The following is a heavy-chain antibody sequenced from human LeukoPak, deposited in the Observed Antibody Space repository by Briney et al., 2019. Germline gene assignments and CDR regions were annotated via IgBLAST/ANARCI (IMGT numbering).Heavy chain of an antibody. CDR1: GFTFSSYS. V-gene: IGHV3-48*01. CDR2: ISSSSSTI. CDR3: ARDARYSSGWAHYYYMDV. Sequence: GGSLRLSCAASGFTFSSYSMNWVRQAPGKGLEWVSYISSSSSTIYYADSVKGRFTISRDNAKNSLYLQMNSLRAEDTAVYYCARDARYSSGWAHYYYMDVWGKGTTVTISS. D-gene: IGHD6-19*01. J-gene: IGHJ6*03.